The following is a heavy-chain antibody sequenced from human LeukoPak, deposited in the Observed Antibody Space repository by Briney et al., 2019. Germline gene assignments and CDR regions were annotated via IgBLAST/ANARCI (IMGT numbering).Heavy chain of an antibody. Sequence: PGGSLRLSCAASGFTVSSNYMSWVRQAPGKGLEWVSVIYSGGSTYYADSVKGRFTISRDNSKNTLYLQMNSLRAEDTAVYYCARHYGSGSLDAFDIWGQGTMVTVSS. V-gene: IGHV3-53*01. CDR3: ARHYGSGSLDAFDI. J-gene: IGHJ3*02. CDR1: GFTVSSNY. D-gene: IGHD3-10*01. CDR2: IYSGGST.